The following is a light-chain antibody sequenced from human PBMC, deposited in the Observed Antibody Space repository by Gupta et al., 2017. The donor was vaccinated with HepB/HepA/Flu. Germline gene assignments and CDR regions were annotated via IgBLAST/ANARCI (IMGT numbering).Light chain of an antibody. V-gene: IGKV1-33*01. J-gene: IGKJ3*01. CDR1: QDISNY. CDR2: DAS. CDR3: QQYDNLPLT. Sequence: DIQMTQSPSSLSASVGDRVTITCQASQDISNYLNWYQQKPGKAPKLLIYDASNLETGVPSRFSGSGPGTDFTFTISSLQPEDIATYYCQQYDNLPLTLGPGTKVDIK.